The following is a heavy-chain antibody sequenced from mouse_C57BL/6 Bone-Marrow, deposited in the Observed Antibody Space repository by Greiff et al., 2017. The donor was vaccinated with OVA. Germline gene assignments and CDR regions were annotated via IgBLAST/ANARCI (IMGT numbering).Heavy chain of an antibody. V-gene: IGHV1-15*01. CDR2: IDPETGGT. J-gene: IGHJ4*01. Sequence: HVQLQQSGAELVRPGASVTLSCKASGYTFTDYEMHWVKQTPVHGLEWIGAIDPETGGTAYNQKFKGKAILTADKSSSTAYMELRSLTSEDSAVYYCTRWEVPYAMDYWGQGTSVTVSS. CDR1: GYTFTDYE. CDR3: TRWEVPYAMDY. D-gene: IGHD4-1*01.